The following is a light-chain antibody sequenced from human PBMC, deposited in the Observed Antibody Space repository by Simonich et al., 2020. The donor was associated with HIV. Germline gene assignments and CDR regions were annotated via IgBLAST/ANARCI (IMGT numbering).Light chain of an antibody. CDR1: QSVSSH. J-gene: IGKJ4*01. CDR3: QQRSDWPLT. Sequence: EIVLTQSPATMSLSPGERATLSCRASQSVSSHLGWYQQKPGQAPRLLIYDASNRATGTPASFSGSGSGTDFTLSISSLEPEDFAVYYCQQRSDWPLTFGGGTKVEIK. CDR2: DAS. V-gene: IGKV3-11*01.